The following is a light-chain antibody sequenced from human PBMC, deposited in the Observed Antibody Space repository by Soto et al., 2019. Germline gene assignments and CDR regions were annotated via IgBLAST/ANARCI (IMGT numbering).Light chain of an antibody. Sequence: QSALTQPASVSGSPGQSITISFTGTSSDVGGYDYVSWYQLHPGKAPKLMVFEVSNRPSGVYYRFSGSKSGNTASLTISGLQAEDEADYFCSSYSISTAYLFGTGTKLAVL. CDR3: SSYSISTAYL. V-gene: IGLV2-14*01. CDR1: SSDVGGYDY. CDR2: EVS. J-gene: IGLJ1*01.